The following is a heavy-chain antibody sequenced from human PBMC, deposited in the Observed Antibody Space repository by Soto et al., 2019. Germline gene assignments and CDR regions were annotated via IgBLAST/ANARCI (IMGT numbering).Heavy chain of an antibody. Sequence: GASVKVSCKASGGTFSSYTISWVRQAPGQGLEWMGRIIPILGIANYAQKFQGRVTITADKSTSTAYMELSSLRSEDTAVYYCARGMTTVTTDFDYWGQGTLVTVSS. CDR3: ARGMTTVTTDFDY. V-gene: IGHV1-69*02. CDR1: GGTFSSYT. J-gene: IGHJ4*02. CDR2: IIPILGIA. D-gene: IGHD4-17*01.